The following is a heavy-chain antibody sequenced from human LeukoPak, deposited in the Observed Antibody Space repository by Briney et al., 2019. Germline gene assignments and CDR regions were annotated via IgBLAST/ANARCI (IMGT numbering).Heavy chain of an antibody. CDR3: ARKTLEVDFWIDY. Sequence: GASVKVSCKASGYTFTAYYMHWVRQAPGQGLEWMGWINPKSGGTDYAQNFQGRVSMTRDTSISTAYMELSRLRSDDTAVYYCARKTLEVDFWIDYWGQGTLVTVSS. CDR1: GYTFTAYY. CDR2: INPKSGGT. J-gene: IGHJ4*02. V-gene: IGHV1-2*02. D-gene: IGHD3/OR15-3a*01.